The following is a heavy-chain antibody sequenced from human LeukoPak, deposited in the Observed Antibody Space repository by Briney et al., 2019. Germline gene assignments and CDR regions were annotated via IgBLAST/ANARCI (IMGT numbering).Heavy chain of an antibody. J-gene: IGHJ3*01. Sequence: GGSLRLFCAASGFTFSSHWMHWVRQAPGEGLVWVSRVNGPGDWTHYADSVRGRFIISRDNAENTIGLQMNNLRAEDTAVYLCAREVFEGQRQSDAFDVWGQGTMVTVSS. CDR3: AREVFEGQRQSDAFDV. CDR2: VNGPGDWT. CDR1: GFTFSSHW. V-gene: IGHV3-74*01. D-gene: IGHD6-25*01.